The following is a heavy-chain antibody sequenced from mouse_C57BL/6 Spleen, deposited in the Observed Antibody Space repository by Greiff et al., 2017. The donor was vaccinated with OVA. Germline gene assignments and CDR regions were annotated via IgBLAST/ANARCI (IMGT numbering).Heavy chain of an antibody. CDR2: IDPNSGGT. Sequence: QVQLQQPGAELVKPGASVKLSCKASGYTFTSYWMHWVKQRPGRGLEWIGRIDPNSGGTKYNEKFKSKATLTVDKPSSTAYMQISSLTSEDSAVYYCARGYGTGLYYFDYWGQGTTLTVSS. D-gene: IGHD2-2*01. CDR1: GYTFTSYW. CDR3: ARGYGTGLYYFDY. V-gene: IGHV1-72*01. J-gene: IGHJ2*01.